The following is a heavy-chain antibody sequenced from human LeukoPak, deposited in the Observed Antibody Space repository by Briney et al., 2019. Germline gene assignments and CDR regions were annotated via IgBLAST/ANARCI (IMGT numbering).Heavy chain of an antibody. CDR3: ARDYGAPVTTFPDY. CDR2: ISAYNGNT. CDR1: GYSFTSFG. D-gene: IGHD4-17*01. Sequence: ASVKVSCKASGYSFTSFGISWVRQAPGQGPEWVGWISAYNGNTNYVQNLQGRVTMTTDTSTNTAYMELRSLRSDDTAVYYCARDYGAPVTTFPDYWGQGTLVTVSS. J-gene: IGHJ4*02. V-gene: IGHV1-18*01.